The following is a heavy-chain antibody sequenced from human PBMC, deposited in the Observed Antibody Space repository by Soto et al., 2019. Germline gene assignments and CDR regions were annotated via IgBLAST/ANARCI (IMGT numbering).Heavy chain of an antibody. J-gene: IGHJ4*02. CDR1: GYTFTGYY. V-gene: IGHV1-2*02. CDR2: INPNNGDT. D-gene: IGHD5-12*01. Sequence: QVQLVQSGAEVKKPGASVKVSCKASGYTFTGYYIHWVRQAPGQGLEWMGWINPNNGDTNYARKLQGRVNMTRDTSTSTAYMEMSSLTFDDTAVYYCARHSGYDYVFDYWGQGTLVTVSS. CDR3: ARHSGYDYVFDY.